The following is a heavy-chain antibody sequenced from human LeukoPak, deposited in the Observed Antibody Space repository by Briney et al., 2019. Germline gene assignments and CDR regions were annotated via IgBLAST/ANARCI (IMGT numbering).Heavy chain of an antibody. Sequence: SETLSLTCTVSGDSISSYYWGWIRQPPGKGLEWIGSILYSGSTNYNPSLKSRVTISVDTSKSQFSLRLSSVTAADTAVYYCARGVGSDHWGQGTLVTVSS. CDR2: ILYSGST. V-gene: IGHV4-59*01. CDR1: GDSISSYY. CDR3: ARGVGSDH. J-gene: IGHJ4*02. D-gene: IGHD3-10*01.